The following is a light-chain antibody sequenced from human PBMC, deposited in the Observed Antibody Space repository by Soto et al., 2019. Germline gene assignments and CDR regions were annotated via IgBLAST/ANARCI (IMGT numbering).Light chain of an antibody. CDR1: TSDVGRYNY. V-gene: IGLV2-14*01. J-gene: IGLJ1*01. CDR3: NAYTSSSTYV. CDR2: DVS. Sequence: QSALTQPASVSGSPGQSITISCTGTTSDVGRYNYVSWYQQHPGKAPKLRIYDVSNRPSGVSNRFSGSKSGNTASLTISGLQAEDEDDYYCNAYTSSSTYVFGTGTKVTVL.